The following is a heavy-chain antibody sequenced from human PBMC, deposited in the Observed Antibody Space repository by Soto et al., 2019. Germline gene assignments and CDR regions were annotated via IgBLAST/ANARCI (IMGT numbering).Heavy chain of an antibody. CDR1: GFIFSTYP. D-gene: IGHD2-15*01. CDR3: AKSMGQCSGGSCYPNWFDS. Sequence: PGGSLRLSCAASGFIFSTYPMSWVRQAPGKGLEWVSTISAGGVGTYYTDSVKGRFTISRDNSKNTLNLQMDSLRAEDTAIYYCAKSMGQCSGGSCYPNWFDSWGQGSLVTVSS. J-gene: IGHJ5*01. CDR2: ISAGGVGT. V-gene: IGHV3-23*01.